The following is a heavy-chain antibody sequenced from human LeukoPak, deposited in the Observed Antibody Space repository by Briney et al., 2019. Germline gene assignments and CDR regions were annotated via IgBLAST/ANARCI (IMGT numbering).Heavy chain of an antibody. V-gene: IGHV4-59*08. J-gene: IGHJ4*02. D-gene: IGHD3-16*01. Sequence: PSETLSLTFTFCGGFISSYNWSWIRQLPGKGLAWMGNIYYSGSTNYNSSLKSRVTISVDTSKNQISLKLRSLTSADSAVYYCSRKGVSDLYYFDSWGQGTLVTVSS. CDR2: IYYSGST. CDR1: GGFISSYN. CDR3: SRKGVSDLYYFDS.